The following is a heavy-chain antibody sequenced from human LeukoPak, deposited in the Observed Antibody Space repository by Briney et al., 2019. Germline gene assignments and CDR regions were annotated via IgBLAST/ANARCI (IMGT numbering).Heavy chain of an antibody. CDR2: IKSDGITT. CDR1: GFTFSSYW. CDR3: ARGGSPPEALGDAFGV. D-gene: IGHD1-26*01. Sequence: PGGSLRLSCAASGFTFSSYWMHWVRQAPGKGLVLVSRIKSDGITTTYADSVKGRFTISRDNAKNTLYLQMNSLRAEDTAVYYCARGGSPPEALGDAFGVWGQGTVVTVSS. J-gene: IGHJ3*01. V-gene: IGHV3-74*01.